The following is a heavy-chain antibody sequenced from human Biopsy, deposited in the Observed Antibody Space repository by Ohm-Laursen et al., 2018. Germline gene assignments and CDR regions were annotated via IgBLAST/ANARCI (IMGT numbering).Heavy chain of an antibody. CDR2: VYYNGNT. J-gene: IGHJ4*02. V-gene: IGHV4-59*08. CDR3: ARHGSQGYCTGGSCVDY. CDR1: YGSISGHF. D-gene: IGHD2-15*01. Sequence: SETLSLTCAVTYGSISGHFWSWIRQAPGKGLEWIGYVYYNGNTNYNPPLKSRVTISVDTSKNQFSLKLSSATAADTAVFYCARHGSQGYCTGGSCVDYWGQGALVTVSS.